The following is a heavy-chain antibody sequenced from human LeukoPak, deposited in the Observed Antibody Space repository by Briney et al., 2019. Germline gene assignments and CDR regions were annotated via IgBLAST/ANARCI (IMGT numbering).Heavy chain of an antibody. CDR1: GYTFTSYG. D-gene: IGHD3-3*01. V-gene: IGHV1-69*13. J-gene: IGHJ5*02. CDR3: ARGNILEWLSGWFDP. Sequence: SVKVSCKASGYTFTSYGISWVRQAPGQGLEWMGGIIPIFGTANYAQKFQGRVTITADESTSTAYMELSSLGSEDTAVYYCARGNILEWLSGWFDPWGQGTLVTVSS. CDR2: IIPIFGTA.